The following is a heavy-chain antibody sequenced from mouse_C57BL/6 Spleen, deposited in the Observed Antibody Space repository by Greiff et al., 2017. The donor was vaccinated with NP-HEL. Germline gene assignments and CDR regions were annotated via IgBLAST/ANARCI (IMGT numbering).Heavy chain of an antibody. CDR2: IDPSDSYT. CDR1: GYTFTSYW. J-gene: IGHJ4*01. Sequence: VQLQQPGAELVMPGASVKLSCKASGYTFTSYWMHWVKQRPGQGLEWIGEIDPSDSYTNYNQKFKGKSTLTVDKSSSTAYMQLSSLTSEDSAVYYCARRGMTVYYAMDYWGQGTSVTVSS. CDR3: ARRGMTVYYAMDY. V-gene: IGHV1-69*01.